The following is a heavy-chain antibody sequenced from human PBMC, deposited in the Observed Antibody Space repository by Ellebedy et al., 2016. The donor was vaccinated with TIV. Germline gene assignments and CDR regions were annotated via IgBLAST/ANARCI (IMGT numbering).Heavy chain of an antibody. J-gene: IGHJ4*02. CDR3: AKVRGTMIVVVREATPNDY. V-gene: IGHV3-23*01. CDR1: GFTFSSYA. D-gene: IGHD3-22*01. CDR2: ISGSGGST. Sequence: PGGSLRLSCAASGFTFSSYAMSWVRQAPGKGLEWVSAISGSGGSTYYADSVKGRFTISRDNSKNTLYLQMNSLKAEDTAVYYCAKVRGTMIVVVREATPNDYWGQGTLVTVSS.